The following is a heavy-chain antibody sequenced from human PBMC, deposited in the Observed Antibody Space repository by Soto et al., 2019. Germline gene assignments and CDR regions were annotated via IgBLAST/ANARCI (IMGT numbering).Heavy chain of an antibody. CDR1: GFNFNAFS. D-gene: IGHD3-9*01. CDR2: ISPDGALR. Sequence: EVQLVESGGGLVQPGGSLRLSCSVSGFNFNAFSMHWVRQAPGKGLEFVSTISPDGALRYYAGSVNGRFTVSGDSSKSTVYLQMSSLRPDDTALYFCVRDSLGRLILDHWGQGTLVAVSS. V-gene: IGHV3-64D*06. CDR3: VRDSLGRLILDH. J-gene: IGHJ4*02.